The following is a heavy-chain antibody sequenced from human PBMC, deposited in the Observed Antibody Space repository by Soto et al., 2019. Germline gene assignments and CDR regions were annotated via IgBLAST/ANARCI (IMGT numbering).Heavy chain of an antibody. Sequence: GASVKVSCKASGGTFSSYAISWVRQAPGQGLEWMGGIIPIFGTANYAQKFQGRVTITADESTSTAYMELSSLRSEDTAVYYCARSLGGPLFFGGDYYGMDVWGQGTTVTVSS. CDR2: IIPIFGTA. J-gene: IGHJ6*02. CDR3: ARSLGGPLFFGGDYYGMDV. D-gene: IGHD3-16*01. V-gene: IGHV1-69*13. CDR1: GGTFSSYA.